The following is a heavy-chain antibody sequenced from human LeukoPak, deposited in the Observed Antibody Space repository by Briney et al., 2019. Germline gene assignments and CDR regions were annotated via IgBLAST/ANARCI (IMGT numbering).Heavy chain of an antibody. CDR3: ARDCSSTSCYADY. D-gene: IGHD2-2*01. CDR1: GFTFSRYW. CDR2: IKQDGSEK. V-gene: IGHV3-7*01. J-gene: IGHJ4*02. Sequence: GGCLRLSCAASGFTFSRYWMSWVRQAPGKGLELVANIKQDGSEKYFVDSVKGRFTISRDNAKNSLYLQMNSLRAEDTAVYYCARDCSSTSCYADYWGQGTLVTVSS.